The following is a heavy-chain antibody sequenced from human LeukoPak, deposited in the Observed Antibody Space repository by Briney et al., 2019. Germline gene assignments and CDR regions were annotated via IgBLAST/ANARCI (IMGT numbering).Heavy chain of an antibody. D-gene: IGHD4-17*01. CDR1: GGSISSYY. CDR2: IYYSGST. J-gene: IGHJ6*02. Sequence: SETLSLTCTVSGGSISSYYWSWIRQPPGKGLEWIGYIYYSGSTNYNPSLKSRVTISLDTSKNQFSLKLSSVTAADTAVYYCARDPATVTTRYYYYGMDVWGQGTTVTVSS. V-gene: IGHV4-59*12. CDR3: ARDPATVTTRYYYYGMDV.